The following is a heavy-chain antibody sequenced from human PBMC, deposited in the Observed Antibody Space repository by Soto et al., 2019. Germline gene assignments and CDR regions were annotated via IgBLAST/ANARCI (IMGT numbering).Heavy chain of an antibody. Sequence: PGGSLRLSCAASGFTFSSYGMHWVRQAPGKGLEWVAVIWYDGSNKYYADSVKGRFTISRDNSKNTLNLQMNSLKAEETAEYYCARDPAVGDFWSGYGIGYYYYGMDVWGQGTTVTVSS. CDR1: GFTFSSYG. V-gene: IGHV3-33*01. D-gene: IGHD3-3*01. CDR3: ARDPAVGDFWSGYGIGYYYYGMDV. CDR2: IWYDGSNK. J-gene: IGHJ6*02.